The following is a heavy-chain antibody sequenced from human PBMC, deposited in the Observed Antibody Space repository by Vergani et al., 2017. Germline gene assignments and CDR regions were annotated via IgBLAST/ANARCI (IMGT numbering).Heavy chain of an antibody. D-gene: IGHD3-22*01. CDR2: IWYDGSNK. CDR3: AKDYDYDSSGYYFDY. V-gene: IGHV3-33*06. CDR1: GFTFSSYG. Sequence: QVQLVESGGGVVQPGRSLRLSCAASGFTFSSYGMHWVRQAPGKGLEWVAVIWYDGSNKYYADSVKGRFTISRDNSKNTLYLQMNSLRAEDTAVYYCAKDYDYDSSGYYFDYWGQGTLVTVSS. J-gene: IGHJ4*02.